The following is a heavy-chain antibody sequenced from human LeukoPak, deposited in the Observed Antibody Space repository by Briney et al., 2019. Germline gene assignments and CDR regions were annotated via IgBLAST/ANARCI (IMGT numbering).Heavy chain of an antibody. J-gene: IGHJ6*02. CDR2: INSDGSST. Sequence: GGSLRLSCAASGFTFSSYWMHWVRQAPGKGLVWVSRINSDGSSTSYADSVEGRFTISRDNAKNTLYLQMNSLRAEDTAVYYCARVSGSNYYYYGMDVWGQGTTVTVSS. D-gene: IGHD1-26*01. CDR1: GFTFSSYW. V-gene: IGHV3-74*01. CDR3: ARVSGSNYYYYGMDV.